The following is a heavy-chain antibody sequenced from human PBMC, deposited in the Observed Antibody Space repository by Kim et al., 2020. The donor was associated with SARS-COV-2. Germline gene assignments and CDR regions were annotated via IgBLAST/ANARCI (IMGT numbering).Heavy chain of an antibody. D-gene: IGHD3-3*01. J-gene: IGHJ4*02. CDR2: IYYSGST. CDR1: GGSIISGGYY. Sequence: SETLSLTCTVSGGSIISGGYYWSWIRQHPGKGLEWIGYIYYSGSTYYNPSLKSRVTISVDTSKNQFSLKLSSVTAADTAVYYCARAETIFGVVIGCFDYWGQGTLVTVSS. CDR3: ARAETIFGVVIGCFDY. V-gene: IGHV4-31*03.